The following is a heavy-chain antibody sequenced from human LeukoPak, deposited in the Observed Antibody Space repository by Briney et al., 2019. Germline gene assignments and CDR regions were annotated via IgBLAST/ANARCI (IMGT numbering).Heavy chain of an antibody. D-gene: IGHD3-3*01. CDR1: GFTFSSYA. J-gene: IGHJ4*02. CDR2: ISGSGGST. V-gene: IGHV3-23*01. CDR3: AKYDFWSGYFLPSSDFDY. Sequence: EPGGSLRLSCAASGFTFSSYAMSWVRQAPRKGLEWVSAISGSGGSTYYADSVKGRFTISRDNSKNTLYLQMNSLRAEDTAVYYCAKYDFWSGYFLPSSDFDYWGQGTLVTVSS.